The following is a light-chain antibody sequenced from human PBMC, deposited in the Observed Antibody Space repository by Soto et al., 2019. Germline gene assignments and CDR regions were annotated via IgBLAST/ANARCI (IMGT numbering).Light chain of an antibody. CDR2: AAS. CDR1: QSISSY. V-gene: IGKV1-39*01. Sequence: DIQMTQSPCSLSASVGDRVTITCRASQSISSYLNWYQQKPGKAPTLLIYAASSLQSGVPSRFSGSGSGTVFTLIISSPLPEDFVTYYPQHSYSTPLTFGGGTTADIK. CDR3: QHSYSTPLT. J-gene: IGKJ4*01.